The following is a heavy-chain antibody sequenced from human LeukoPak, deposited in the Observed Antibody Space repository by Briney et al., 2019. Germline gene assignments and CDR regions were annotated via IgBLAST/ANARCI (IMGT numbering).Heavy chain of an antibody. V-gene: IGHV3-7*03. CDR2: IKQDGSEK. CDR1: GGSISSSNW. D-gene: IGHD5-24*01. Sequence: GTLSLTCAVSGGSISSSNWWSWVRQPPGKGLEWVANIKQDGSEKYYVDSVKGRFTISRDNAKNSLYLQMSSLRAEDTAVYYCASGYRTFDYWGQGTLVTVSS. J-gene: IGHJ4*02. CDR3: ASGYRTFDY.